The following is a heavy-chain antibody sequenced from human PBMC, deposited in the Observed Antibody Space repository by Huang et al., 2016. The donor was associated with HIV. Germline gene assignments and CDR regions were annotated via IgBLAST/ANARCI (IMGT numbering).Heavy chain of an antibody. CDR1: GGSFSGYY. CDR3: ARGQGGYYYYYMDV. CDR2: INHSEST. Sequence: QVQLQQWGAGLLRTSETLSLTCAFYGGSFSGYYGTWIRQPPGKGLEWIGEINHSESTNYNPSRKSRVTISGDTSSNQFSLTLTSVTAADTAVYYCARGQGGYYYYYMDVWGKGTTVTVSS. V-gene: IGHV4-34*01. J-gene: IGHJ6*03.